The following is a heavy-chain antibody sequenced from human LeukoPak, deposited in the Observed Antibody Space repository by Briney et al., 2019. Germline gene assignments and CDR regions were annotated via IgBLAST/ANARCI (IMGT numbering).Heavy chain of an antibody. V-gene: IGHV3-53*01. CDR2: IYSGGST. CDR3: ARDITY. CDR1: GFTFSSYW. J-gene: IGHJ4*02. D-gene: IGHD3-10*01. Sequence: GGSLRLSCAASGFTFSSYWMHWVRQAPGKGLEWVSVIYSGGSTYYADSVKGRFTISRDNSKNTLYLQMNSLRAEDTAVYYCARDITYWGQGTLVTVSS.